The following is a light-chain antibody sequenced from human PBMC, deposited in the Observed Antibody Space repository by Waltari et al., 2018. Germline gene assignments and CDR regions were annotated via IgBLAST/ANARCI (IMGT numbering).Light chain of an antibody. V-gene: IGLV1-40*01. CDR1: GSTCGVGYH. CDR3: QSYDSSLSAPYV. CDR2: GNS. Sequence: QSVLTQPPSVSGAPGPRDTIPCTGSGSTCGVGYHVHWSQQLPGTAPKLLIYGNSNRPSGVPDRFSGSKSGTSASLAITGLQAEDEADYYCQSYDSSLSAPYVFGTGTKVTVL. J-gene: IGLJ1*01.